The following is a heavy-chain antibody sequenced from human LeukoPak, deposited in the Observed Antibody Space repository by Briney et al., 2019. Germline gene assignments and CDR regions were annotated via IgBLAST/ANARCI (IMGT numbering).Heavy chain of an antibody. Sequence: HPGGSLRLSCAASGFTFSSYAMSWVRQAPGKGLEWVSSISGGGGSSYYADSVRGRFTISRDNSKNTLYLQMNSLRAEDTAVYYCAKDQYYDSSLVDYWGQGTLVTVSS. D-gene: IGHD3-22*01. V-gene: IGHV3-23*01. CDR3: AKDQYYDSSLVDY. J-gene: IGHJ4*02. CDR2: ISGGGGSS. CDR1: GFTFSSYA.